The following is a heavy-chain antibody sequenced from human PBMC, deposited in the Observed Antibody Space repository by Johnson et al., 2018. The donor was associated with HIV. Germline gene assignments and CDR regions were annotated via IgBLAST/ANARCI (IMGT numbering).Heavy chain of an antibody. CDR1: GFTFSSYA. CDR3: ARQYRNSGSRTGAFDI. CDR2: ISYDGSNK. J-gene: IGHJ3*02. V-gene: IGHV3-30-3*01. D-gene: IGHD1-26*01. Sequence: QVQLVESGGGVVQPGRSLRLSCAASGFTFSSYAMHWVRQAPGTGLAWVAVISYDGSNKYYADSVKGRFTISRDNSKTTLYLQMNSLRAEDTAVYYCARQYRNSGSRTGAFDIWGQGTMVTVSS.